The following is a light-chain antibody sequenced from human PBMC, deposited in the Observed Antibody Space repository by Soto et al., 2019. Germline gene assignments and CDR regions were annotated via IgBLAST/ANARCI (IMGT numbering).Light chain of an antibody. Sequence: EIMSTQSPATLSVSPGARSTLSCRASQSVSSELAWYQQKPGQAPRLLIYGASSRATGIPDRFSGSGSGTDFTLTISSLEPEDFAVYYCQQYGSSPQTFGQGTTVDI. CDR2: GAS. J-gene: IGKJ1*01. CDR3: QQYGSSPQT. CDR1: QSVSSE. V-gene: IGKV3-20*01.